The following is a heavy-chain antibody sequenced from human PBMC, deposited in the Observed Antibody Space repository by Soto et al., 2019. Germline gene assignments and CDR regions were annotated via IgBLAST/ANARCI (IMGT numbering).Heavy chain of an antibody. J-gene: IGHJ5*02. V-gene: IGHV4-34*01. CDR1: GGSFSGYY. D-gene: IGHD3-22*01. CDR2: INHSGST. Sequence: PSETLSLTCAVYGGSFSGYYWSWIRQPPGKGLEWIGEINHSGSTNYNPSLKSRVTISVDRSKNQFSLKLNSVTAADTVVYYCARGVNYYDSSGSSWFDPWGQGALVTVSS. CDR3: ARGVNYYDSSGSSWFDP.